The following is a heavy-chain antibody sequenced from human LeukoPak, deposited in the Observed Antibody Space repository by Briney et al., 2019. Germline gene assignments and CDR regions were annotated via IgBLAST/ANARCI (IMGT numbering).Heavy chain of an antibody. CDR2: ISSSGNT. V-gene: IGHV4-39*02. CDR1: GGSTSSGNYY. CDR3: ARLGAGPTYYDFWSGYSSFYFDY. D-gene: IGHD3-3*01. J-gene: IGHJ4*02. Sequence: TSETLSLTCTVSGGSTSSGNYYWGWIRQPPGKGLEWIGGISSSGNTYYNPSLKSRITISIDTSKNNFSLRLSSVTAADTAVYYCARLGAGPTYYDFWSGYSSFYFDYWGQGTLVTVSS.